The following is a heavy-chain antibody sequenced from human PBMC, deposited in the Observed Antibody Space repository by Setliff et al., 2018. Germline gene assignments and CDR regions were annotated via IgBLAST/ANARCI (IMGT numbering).Heavy chain of an antibody. CDR1: GASFSDYY. J-gene: IGHJ4*02. Sequence: SETLSLTCTVYGASFSDYYWGWIRQPPGKGLEWIAEINLSGSTNYNPSLKSRVTISVDKSNNQFSLNLKSMTAADTALYFCARERQGGFLEWSPFDSWGQGILVTVSS. D-gene: IGHD3-3*01. V-gene: IGHV4-34*01. CDR2: INLSGST. CDR3: ARERQGGFLEWSPFDS.